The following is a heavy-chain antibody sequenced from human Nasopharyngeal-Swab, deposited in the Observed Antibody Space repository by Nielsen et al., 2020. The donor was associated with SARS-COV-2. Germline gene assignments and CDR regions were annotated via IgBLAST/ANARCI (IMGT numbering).Heavy chain of an antibody. Sequence: SVTLSCQAPRGTFSSYAISWVRQAPGQGLEWMGGIIPIFGTADYAQKFQDRATITADESTSTAYMGLSRLGSEDTTVYYWARSGYSNSDIDYWGQGTLVTVSS. CDR1: RGTFSSYA. V-gene: IGHV1-69*13. J-gene: IGHJ4*02. CDR2: IIPIFGTA. CDR3: ARSGYSNSDIDY. D-gene: IGHD6-6*01.